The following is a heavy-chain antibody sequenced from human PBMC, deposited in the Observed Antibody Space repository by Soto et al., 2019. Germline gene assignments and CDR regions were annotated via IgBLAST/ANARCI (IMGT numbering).Heavy chain of an antibody. CDR2: IIPILGIA. J-gene: IGHJ4*02. V-gene: IGHV1-69*02. D-gene: IGHD2-2*01. Sequence: QVQLVQSGAEVKKPGSSVKVSCKAPGGTFSSYTISWVRQAPGQGLEWMGRIIPILGIANYAQKFQGRVTITADKSTSTAYMELSSLRSEDTAVYYCARVGHCSSTSCSPFDYWGQGTLVTVSS. CDR3: ARVGHCSSTSCSPFDY. CDR1: GGTFSSYT.